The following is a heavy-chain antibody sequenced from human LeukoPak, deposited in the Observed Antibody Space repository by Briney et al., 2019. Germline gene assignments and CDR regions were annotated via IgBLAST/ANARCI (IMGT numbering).Heavy chain of an antibody. V-gene: IGHV3-7*01. Sequence: GGSLRLSCGASGFTFSSYWMSWVRQAPGKGLEWVANIKQDGREKYYVDSVKGRFTISRDNAKNSLYLQMNSLRAEDTAVYYCARFRAAMQLWKGYYFDYWGQGTLVTVSS. D-gene: IGHD5-18*01. J-gene: IGHJ4*02. CDR1: GFTFSSYW. CDR2: IKQDGREK. CDR3: ARFRAAMQLWKGYYFDY.